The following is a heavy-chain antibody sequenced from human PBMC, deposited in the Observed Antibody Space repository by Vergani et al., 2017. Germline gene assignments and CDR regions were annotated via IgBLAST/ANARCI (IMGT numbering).Heavy chain of an antibody. V-gene: IGHV1-69*02. D-gene: IGHD6-19*01. Sequence: QVQLVQSGAEVKKPGSSVKVSCKASGGTFSSYTISWVRQAPGQGLEWMGRIIPIVDIANYAQQFQGRVTITADKSTSTAYMELSSLRSEDTAVYYCAGAGAGLDAFDSWGQGTMVTVSS. CDR1: GGTFSSYT. J-gene: IGHJ3*02. CDR2: IIPIVDIA. CDR3: AGAGAGLDAFDS.